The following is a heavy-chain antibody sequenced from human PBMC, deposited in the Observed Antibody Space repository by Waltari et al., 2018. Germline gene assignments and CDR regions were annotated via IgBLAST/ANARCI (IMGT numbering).Heavy chain of an antibody. CDR1: GFTFSSYD. Sequence: EVQLVESGGGLVQPGGSLRLSCAASGFTFSSYDMHWVSQATGKGVGWVSAFGTAGDTYYPGSVKCRFTISRENAKNSLYLQMNSLRAGDTAVYYCARALSYYGMDVWGQGTTVTVSS. CDR3: ARALSYYGMDV. J-gene: IGHJ6*02. CDR2: FGTAGDT. V-gene: IGHV3-13*01.